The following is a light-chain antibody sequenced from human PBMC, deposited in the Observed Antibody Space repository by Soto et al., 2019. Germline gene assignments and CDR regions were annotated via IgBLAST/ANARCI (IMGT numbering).Light chain of an antibody. J-gene: IGLJ1*01. CDR1: SNDIGAYNY. V-gene: IGLV2-8*01. Sequence: QSVLTQPPSASGSPGQSVTISCTGTSNDIGAYNYVSWYQQNSGKAPKLLIYEVIRRPSGVPDRFSGSRYGNTASLTISGLQPEDEADYYCSSYAGRETGVFGTGTKLTVL. CDR2: EVI. CDR3: SSYAGRETGV.